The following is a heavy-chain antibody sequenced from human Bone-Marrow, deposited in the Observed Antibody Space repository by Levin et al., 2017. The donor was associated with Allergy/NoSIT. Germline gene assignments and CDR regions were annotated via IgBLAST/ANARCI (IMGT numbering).Heavy chain of an antibody. Sequence: GESLKISCVASGFTFRSYGIYWVRQAPGKGLEWVSVISYHGRDTYYSDSVKGRFTTSRDNSKSTVYLQMNNLRADDTAVYFCAKESIWELQTYYFGMDVWGRGTTVIVSS. D-gene: IGHD1-26*01. CDR3: AKESIWELQTYYFGMDV. J-gene: IGHJ6*02. V-gene: IGHV3-33*06. CDR1: GFTFRSYG. CDR2: ISYHGRDT.